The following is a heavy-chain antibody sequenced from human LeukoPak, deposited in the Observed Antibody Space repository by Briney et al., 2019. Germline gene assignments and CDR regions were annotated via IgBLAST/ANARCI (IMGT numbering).Heavy chain of an antibody. Sequence: PGGSLRLSCAASGFTVSSSYMSWVRQAPGNGLEWVSVIYAGGTTYYPDSVKGRFTISRDNSKNTLYLQMDSLRSEDTAVYYCATNGYSGTYNRYFDSWGQGTLVTVSS. CDR1: GFTVSSSY. V-gene: IGHV3-53*05. CDR2: IYAGGTT. J-gene: IGHJ4*02. D-gene: IGHD1-26*01. CDR3: ATNGYSGTYNRYFDS.